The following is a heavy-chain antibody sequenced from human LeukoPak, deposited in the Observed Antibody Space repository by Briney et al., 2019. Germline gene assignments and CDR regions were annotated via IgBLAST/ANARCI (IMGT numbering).Heavy chain of an antibody. J-gene: IGHJ6*03. CDR1: VSRFIGYS. CDR2: IYPGDSDT. CDR3: ARRGSGQTPGYYYYMDV. Sequence: APVSRFIGYSSAWLRRLPGRGLGWMGIIYPGDSDTRYSPSFQCPVTIAADKSISTAYLQWSSLKASDTAMYYCARRGSGQTPGYYYYMDVWGKGTTVTVSS. D-gene: IGHD3-3*01. V-gene: IGHV5-51*01.